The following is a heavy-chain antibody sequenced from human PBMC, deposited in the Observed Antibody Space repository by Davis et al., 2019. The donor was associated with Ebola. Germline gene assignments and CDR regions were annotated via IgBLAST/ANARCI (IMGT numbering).Heavy chain of an antibody. CDR3: AREFEYFDY. J-gene: IGHJ4*02. Sequence: PGGSLRLSCSVSGGSITSGNYYWGWIRQPPGRGLEWIGNIYYSGSTYYNRVTISVDTSKNQFSLKLNSVTAADTAVYFCAREFEYFDYWGQGTLVTVSS. CDR2: IYYSGST. V-gene: IGHV4-39*07. CDR1: GGSITSGNYY. D-gene: IGHD3-9*01.